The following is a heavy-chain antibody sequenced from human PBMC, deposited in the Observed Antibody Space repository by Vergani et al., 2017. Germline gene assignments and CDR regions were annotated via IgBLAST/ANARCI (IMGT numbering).Heavy chain of an antibody. V-gene: IGHV4-61*02. Sequence: QVQLQESGPGLVKPSQTLSLTCTVSGGSISSGSYYWSWIRQPAGKGLEWIGRIYTSGSTNYNPSLKSRVTISVDTSKNQFSLKLSSVTAADTAVYYCARSGRNYYDSSGYYHASARRYYFDYWGQGTLVTVSS. CDR3: ARSGRNYYDSSGYYHASARRYYFDY. J-gene: IGHJ4*02. D-gene: IGHD3-22*01. CDR2: IYTSGST. CDR1: GGSISSGSYY.